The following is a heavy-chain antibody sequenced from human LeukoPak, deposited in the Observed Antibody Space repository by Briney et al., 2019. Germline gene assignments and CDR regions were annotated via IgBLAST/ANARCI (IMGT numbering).Heavy chain of an antibody. CDR2: ITWDGGST. CDR3: ARGRKSVWFGELLKPRPNDAFDI. CDR1: GFTFDDYT. V-gene: IGHV3-43*01. J-gene: IGHJ3*02. Sequence: PGGSLRLSCAASGFTFDDYTMHWVRQAPGKGLEWVSLITWDGGSTYYADSVKGRFTISRDNSKNSLYLQMNSLRAEDTAVYYCARGRKSVWFGELLKPRPNDAFDIWGQGTMVTVSS. D-gene: IGHD3-10*01.